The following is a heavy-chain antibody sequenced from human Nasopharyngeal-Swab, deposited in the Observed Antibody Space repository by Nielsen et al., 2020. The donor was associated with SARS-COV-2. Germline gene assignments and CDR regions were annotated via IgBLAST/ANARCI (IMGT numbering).Heavy chain of an antibody. D-gene: IGHD2-2*01. V-gene: IGHV4-31*03. J-gene: IGHJ4*02. CDR2: IYYSGST. CDR1: GGSISSGGYY. CDR3: ASGLGPYCSSTSCYPRGEVDY. Sequence: SETLSLTCTVSGGSISSGGYYWSWIRQHPGKGLEWIGYIYYSGSTYYNPSLKSRVTISVDTSKNQFSLKLSSVTAADTAVYYCASGLGPYCSSTSCYPRGEVDYWGQGTLVTVSS.